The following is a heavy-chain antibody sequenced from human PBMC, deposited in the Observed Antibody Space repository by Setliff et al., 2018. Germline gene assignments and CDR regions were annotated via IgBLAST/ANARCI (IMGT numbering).Heavy chain of an antibody. CDR2: IHPSGST. CDR3: ARTTGSTHNWLDP. V-gene: IGHV4-61*02. Sequence: SETLSLTCTVSGDSISSGSYHWSWIRKPAGKGLEWIGRIHPSGSTDYNPSLKSRVTISVDTSKNQFSLKVSSVTAADTAVYYCARTTGSTHNWLDPWGPGTLVTVSS. CDR1: GDSISSGSYH. D-gene: IGHD1-1*01. J-gene: IGHJ5*02.